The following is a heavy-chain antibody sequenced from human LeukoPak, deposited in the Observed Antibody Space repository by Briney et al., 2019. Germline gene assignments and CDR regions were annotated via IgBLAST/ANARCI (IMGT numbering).Heavy chain of an antibody. Sequence: SQTLSLTCAVYGGSFTTYYWSWIRQPPGKGLEWNGEISHTGHTNYNPSLKTRVTTSVETSKNQLSLILTSVTAADTAVYYVARGPYSSDAGYWGQGTLVTVSS. CDR3: ARGPYSSDAGY. D-gene: IGHD6-25*01. CDR2: ISHTGHT. CDR1: GGSFTTYY. J-gene: IGHJ4*02. V-gene: IGHV4-34*01.